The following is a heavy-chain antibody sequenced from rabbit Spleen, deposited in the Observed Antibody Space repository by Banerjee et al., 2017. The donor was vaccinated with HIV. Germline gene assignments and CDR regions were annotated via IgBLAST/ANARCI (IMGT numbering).Heavy chain of an antibody. J-gene: IGHJ2*01. CDR1: GFSFSSSYW. V-gene: IGHV1S40*01. D-gene: IGHD4-1*01. Sequence: QSLEESGGDLVKPGASLTLTCTASGFSFSSSYWMNWVRQAPGKGLEWIGYIDPIFGTTSYASWVNGRFTISSDNAQNTVDLQMNSLTAADTATYFCARDRGSGWGDAFDPWGPGTLVTVS. CDR3: ARDRGSGWGDAFDP. CDR2: IDPIFGTT.